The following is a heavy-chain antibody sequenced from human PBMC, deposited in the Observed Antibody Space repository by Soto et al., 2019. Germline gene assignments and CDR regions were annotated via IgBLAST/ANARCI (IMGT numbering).Heavy chain of an antibody. CDR2: IYYSGST. D-gene: IGHD3-16*02. CDR1: GGSISSGGYY. Sequence: SETLSLTCTVSGGSISSGGYYWSWIRQHPGKGLEWIGYIYYSGSTYYNPSLKSRVTISVDTSKNQFSLKLSSVTAADTAVYYGARDHRTAPYGIDVWGQRTTVTVSS. V-gene: IGHV4-31*03. J-gene: IGHJ6*02. CDR3: ARDHRTAPYGIDV.